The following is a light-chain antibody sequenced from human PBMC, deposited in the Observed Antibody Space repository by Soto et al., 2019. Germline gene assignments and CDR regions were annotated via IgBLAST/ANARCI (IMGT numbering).Light chain of an antibody. CDR3: QQYNYRPPA. CDR2: GAS. J-gene: IGKJ5*01. V-gene: IGKV3-15*01. Sequence: EIVMTQSPATPSVSPGERAALSCRASQSVSGNLAWYQQTPGQAPRLLIYGASTRATGIPARFSGSGFGTEFTLTISSLKSEDFAVYYCQQYNYRPPAFGQGTRLEIK. CDR1: QSVSGN.